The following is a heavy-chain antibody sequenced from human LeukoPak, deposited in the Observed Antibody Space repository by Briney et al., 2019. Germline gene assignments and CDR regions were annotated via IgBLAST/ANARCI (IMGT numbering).Heavy chain of an antibody. J-gene: IGHJ4*02. CDR2: VSPNGTDI. CDR1: GFTFSDYY. CDR3: ASGSSSVGY. D-gene: IGHD6-6*01. Sequence: GGSLRLSCAASGFTFSDYYMSWIRQSPGKGLEWISYVSPNGTDIYSIDSVRGRFIISRDNAKNSLSLQMNSLGVEDTAVYYCASGSSSVGYWGQGTLVTVSS. V-gene: IGHV3-11*01.